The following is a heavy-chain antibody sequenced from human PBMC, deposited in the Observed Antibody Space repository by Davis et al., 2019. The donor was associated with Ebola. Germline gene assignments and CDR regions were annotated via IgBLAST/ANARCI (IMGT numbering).Heavy chain of an antibody. CDR3: AKREPSTPPY. Sequence: PGGSLRLSCAAFRLSVTNTWMSWVRQAPGKGLEWVSAISGSGGSTFYADSVKGRFTISRDNSKNTLYLQMNGLRAEDTAVYYCAKREPSTPPYWGQGTLVTVSS. CDR2: ISGSGGST. D-gene: IGHD1-26*01. J-gene: IGHJ4*02. CDR1: RLSVTNTW. V-gene: IGHV3-23*01.